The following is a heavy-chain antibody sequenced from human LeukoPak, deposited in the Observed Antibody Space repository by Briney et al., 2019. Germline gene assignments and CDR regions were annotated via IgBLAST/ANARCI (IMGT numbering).Heavy chain of an antibody. J-gene: IGHJ4*02. CDR2: IYRGGNT. CDR3: ARELGYCSRTDCPFGY. CDR1: GFTVSGNY. D-gene: IGHD2-2*01. Sequence: GRSLRLSCAASGFTVSGNYMSWVRLAPGKGLEWVSVIYRGGNTYYADSVKGRFTISRDNSKNTLYLQMDSLRAEDTAVYYCARELGYCSRTDCPFGYWGQGTLVTVSS. V-gene: IGHV3-66*01.